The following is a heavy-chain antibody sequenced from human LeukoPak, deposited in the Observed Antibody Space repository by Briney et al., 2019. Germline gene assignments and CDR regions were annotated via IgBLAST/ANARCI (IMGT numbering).Heavy chain of an antibody. J-gene: IGHJ4*02. CDR1: GFTFSSYG. CDR3: AREGSGSGWYFDY. Sequence: GRSLRLSCAASGFTFSSYGMHWVRQAPGKGLEWVAVTSYDGSNKYYADSVKGRFTISRDNSKNTLYLQMNSLRAEDTAVYYCAREGSGSGWYFDYWGQGTLVTVSS. V-gene: IGHV3-30*03. CDR2: TSYDGSNK. D-gene: IGHD6-19*01.